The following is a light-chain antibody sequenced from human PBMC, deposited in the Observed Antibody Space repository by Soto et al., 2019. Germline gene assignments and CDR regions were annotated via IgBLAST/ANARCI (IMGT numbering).Light chain of an antibody. CDR2: WAS. V-gene: IGKV4-1*01. Sequence: DIVMTQSPDSLAVSLGERATINCKSSQSILYSSNNKNHLAWYQQKAGQPPKLLIYWASTRESGVPDRFSGAGSGTDFTLTISSLQAEDVAVYCCQQYYSSPWPFGQGTKVEIK. CDR1: QSILYSSNNKNH. CDR3: QQYYSSPWP. J-gene: IGKJ1*01.